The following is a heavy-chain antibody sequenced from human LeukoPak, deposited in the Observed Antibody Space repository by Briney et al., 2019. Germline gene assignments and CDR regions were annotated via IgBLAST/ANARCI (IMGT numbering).Heavy chain of an antibody. J-gene: IGHJ2*01. CDR1: GGSISSYY. CDR3: ARIHRRADSSGYYYEDWYFDL. CDR2: IYYSGST. D-gene: IGHD3-22*01. V-gene: IGHV4-59*01. Sequence: PSETLSLTCTVSGGSISSYYWSWIRQPPGKGLEWIGYIYYSGSTNYNPSLKSRVTISVDTSKNQFSLKLSSVTAADTAVYYCARIHRRADSSGYYYEDWYFDLWGRGTLVTVSS.